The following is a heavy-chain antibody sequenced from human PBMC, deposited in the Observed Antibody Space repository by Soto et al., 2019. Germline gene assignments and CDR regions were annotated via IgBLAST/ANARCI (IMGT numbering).Heavy chain of an antibody. CDR2: ISSSGSTI. CDR1: GFTFSSYE. J-gene: IGHJ3*02. CDR3: ARDTNYPIVVVPRFAFDI. V-gene: IGHV3-48*03. D-gene: IGHD2-21*01. Sequence: PGGSLRLSCAASGFTFSSYEMNWVRQAPGKGLEWVSYISSSGSTIYYADSVKGRFTTSRDNAKNSLYLQMNSLRAEDTAVYYCARDTNYPIVVVPRFAFDIWGQGTMVTVSS.